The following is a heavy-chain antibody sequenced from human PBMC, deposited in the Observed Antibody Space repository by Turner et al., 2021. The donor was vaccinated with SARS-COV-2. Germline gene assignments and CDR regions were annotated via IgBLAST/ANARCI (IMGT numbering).Heavy chain of an antibody. CDR1: GFTVSSNY. J-gene: IGHJ2*01. CDR3: ARDLSDYWYFDL. Sequence: EVQLVESGGGLVQPGGSLRLSCAASGFTVSSNYMSWVRQAPGKGLEWVSVIYSGGSTYYADSVKGRFTISRDNSKNTLYLQMNGLRAEDTAMFYCARDLSDYWYFDLWGRGTLVTVSS. CDR2: IYSGGST. V-gene: IGHV3-66*01.